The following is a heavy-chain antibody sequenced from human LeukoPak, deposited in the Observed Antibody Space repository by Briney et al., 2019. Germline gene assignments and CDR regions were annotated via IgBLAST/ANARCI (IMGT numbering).Heavy chain of an antibody. Sequence: KPGGSLRLSCSASGFTFSNAWMSWVRQAPGKGLEWVGSIKSKPDGGATDDDAPVKGRFTISRDDSKNTLYLQMNSLKTEDTAVYYCTTDWYDYWGQGTLVTVSS. CDR2: IKSKPDGGAT. V-gene: IGHV3-15*01. CDR1: GFTFSNAW. J-gene: IGHJ4*02. CDR3: TTDWYDY. D-gene: IGHD2-15*01.